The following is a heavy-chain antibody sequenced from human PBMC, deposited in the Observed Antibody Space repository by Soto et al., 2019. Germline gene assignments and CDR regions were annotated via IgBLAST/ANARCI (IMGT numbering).Heavy chain of an antibody. Sequence: LRLSCAASGFTFSIFAMSWVRQSPGKGLEWVSTISGSGGSTYYADAVKGRFTISRDNSMGTLYLQMKSLRVEDTAIYYCAKEVSLGSTVDLGYWGQGTLVTVS. J-gene: IGHJ4*02. CDR2: ISGSGGST. CDR1: GFTFSIFA. CDR3: AKEVSLGSTVDLGY. V-gene: IGHV3-23*01. D-gene: IGHD7-27*01.